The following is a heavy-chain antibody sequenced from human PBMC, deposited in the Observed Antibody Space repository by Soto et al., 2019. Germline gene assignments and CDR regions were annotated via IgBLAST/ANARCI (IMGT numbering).Heavy chain of an antibody. Sequence: ASVKVSCKASGYSFTDYHIHWVRQAPGQGLEWLGRINPKSGGTSTAQKFQGWVTMTRDTSTSTVYMELSSLRSEDTAVYYCAREVIEYSSSYFDYWGQGTLVTVSS. J-gene: IGHJ4*02. D-gene: IGHD6-6*01. CDR1: GYSFTDYH. V-gene: IGHV1-2*04. CDR3: AREVIEYSSSYFDY. CDR2: INPKSGGT.